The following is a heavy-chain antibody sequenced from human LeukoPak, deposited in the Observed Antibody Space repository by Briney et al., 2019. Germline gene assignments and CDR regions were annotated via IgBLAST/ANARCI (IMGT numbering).Heavy chain of an antibody. D-gene: IGHD6-13*01. CDR2: IYYSGSA. V-gene: IGHV4-59*01. Sequence: SETLPLTCTVSGSSISNYYWSWIRQPPGKGLEWIGYIYYSGSANHNPSLKSRVTISVDTSKNQFSLKLSSVTAADTAVYYCARVTATTGIRYFDYWGQGTLVTVSS. J-gene: IGHJ4*02. CDR1: GSSISNYY. CDR3: ARVTATTGIRYFDY.